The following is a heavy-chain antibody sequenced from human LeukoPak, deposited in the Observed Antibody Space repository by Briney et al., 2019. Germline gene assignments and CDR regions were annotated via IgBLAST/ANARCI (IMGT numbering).Heavy chain of an antibody. Sequence: ASVKVSCKASGYTFTSYYMHWVRQAPGQGLEWMGLINPTGGSTGYAQKFQGRVTMTRDMSTSTGYMELKSLRSDDTAVYYCARGARGLKPSSYDYWGQGTLVTVSS. CDR1: GYTFTSYY. CDR3: ARGARGLKPSSYDY. V-gene: IGHV1-46*01. J-gene: IGHJ4*02. D-gene: IGHD3/OR15-3a*01. CDR2: INPTGGST.